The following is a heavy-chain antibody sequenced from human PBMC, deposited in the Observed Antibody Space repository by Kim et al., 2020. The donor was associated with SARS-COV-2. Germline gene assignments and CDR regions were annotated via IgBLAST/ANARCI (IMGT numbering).Heavy chain of an antibody. CDR3: AREHYDYVWGSYSPRFFDY. V-gene: IGHV1-2*04. CDR2: INPNSGGT. J-gene: IGHJ4*02. CDR1: GYTFTGYY. Sequence: ASVKVSCKASGYTFTGYYMHWVRQAPGQGLEWMGWINPNSGGTNYAQKFQGWVTMTRDTSISTAYMELSRLRSDDTAVYYCAREHYDYVWGSYSPRFFDYWGQGTLVTVSS. D-gene: IGHD3-16*01.